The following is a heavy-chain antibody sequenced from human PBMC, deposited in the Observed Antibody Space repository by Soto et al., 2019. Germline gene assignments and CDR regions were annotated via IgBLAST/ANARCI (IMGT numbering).Heavy chain of an antibody. D-gene: IGHD2-8*02. CDR1: GFICSSYD. V-gene: IGHV3-23*01. CDR3: AKATATGGGAFDI. Sequence: GGSLRLSCAASGFICSSYDMSWVRQAPGKGLEWVSTILVDGRTFYVDSVKGRFTISRDSSQNTVYLQMNSPTAGDTALYYCAKATATGGGAFDICGQGTMVTVSS. CDR2: ILVDGRT. J-gene: IGHJ3*02.